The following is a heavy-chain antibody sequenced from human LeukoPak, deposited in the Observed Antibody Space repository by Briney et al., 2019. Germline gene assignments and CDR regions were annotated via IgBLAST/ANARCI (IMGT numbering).Heavy chain of an antibody. V-gene: IGHV3-23*01. CDR3: AKDPYYDFWSGYYQFYFDY. D-gene: IGHD3-3*01. J-gene: IGHJ4*02. Sequence: GGSLRLSCAASGFTFSSYAMSWVRQAPGKGLELVSAISGSGGSTYYADSVKGRFTISRDNSKNTLYLQMNSLRAEDTAVYYCAKDPYYDFWSGYYQFYFDYWGQGTLVTVSS. CDR1: GFTFSSYA. CDR2: ISGSGGST.